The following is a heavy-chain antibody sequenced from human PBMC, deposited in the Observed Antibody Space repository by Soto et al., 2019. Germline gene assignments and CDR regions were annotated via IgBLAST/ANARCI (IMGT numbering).Heavy chain of an antibody. CDR2: IHSDGSST. D-gene: IGHD1-26*01. J-gene: IGHJ3*01. Sequence: EVQLLESGGGLVQPGESLRLSCAASGFTFSYYWMHWVRQAPGMGLVWVSRIHSDGSSTTYADSVKGRFTISRDNARNTLYLQMNSLRAEDTGGYYCARGDRGAFDLWGQGTVVTVSS. CDR3: ARGDRGAFDL. CDR1: GFTFSYYW. V-gene: IGHV3-74*01.